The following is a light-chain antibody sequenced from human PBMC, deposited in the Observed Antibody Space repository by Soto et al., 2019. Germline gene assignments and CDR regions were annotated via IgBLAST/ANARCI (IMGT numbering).Light chain of an antibody. J-gene: IGKJ1*01. CDR1: QGGLIRFNNKKF. CDR2: WAS. V-gene: IGKV4-1*01. Sequence: DLGITQVSDLPALVLGGGANLNRKVSQGGLIRFNNKKFLAWYQQKPGQPPKLLIYWASTRESGVPDRFSGSGSGTDFTLTISSLQAEDVAVYYCQQYYSTPETFGQGTKVEIK. CDR3: QQYYSTPET.